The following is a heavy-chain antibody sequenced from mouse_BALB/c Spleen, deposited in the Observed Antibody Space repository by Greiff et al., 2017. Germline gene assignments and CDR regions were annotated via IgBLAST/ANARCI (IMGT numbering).Heavy chain of an antibody. CDR2: IDPENGDT. J-gene: IGHJ4*01. Sequence: EVQLQESGAELVRSGASVKLSCTASGFNIKDYYMHWVKQRPEQGLEWIGWIDPENGDTEYAPKFQGKATMTADTSSNTAYLQLSSLTSEDTAVYYCNGGDGYYEGYAMDYWGQGTSVTVSS. CDR3: NGGDGYYEGYAMDY. CDR1: GFNIKDYY. D-gene: IGHD2-3*01. V-gene: IGHV14-4*02.